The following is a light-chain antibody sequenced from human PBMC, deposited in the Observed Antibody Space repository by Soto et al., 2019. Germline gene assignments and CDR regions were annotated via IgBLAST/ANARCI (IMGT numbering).Light chain of an antibody. CDR2: AAS. CDR1: QTIGNF. J-gene: IGKJ1*01. CDR3: QQSYSDAWT. V-gene: IGKV1-39*01. Sequence: DIQMTQSPSSLSASVGDRVTISCRASQTIGNFLNWYQRKSGKAPKLLIYAASSLQSGVPSRFSGSGSGTDFTLTISSLQPEDFETYYCQQSYSDAWTFGQGTKVEIK.